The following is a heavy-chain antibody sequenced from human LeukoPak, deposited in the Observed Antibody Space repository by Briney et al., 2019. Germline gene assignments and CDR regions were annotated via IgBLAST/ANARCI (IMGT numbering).Heavy chain of an antibody. Sequence: GESLKISCKGSGYSFTSYWIGWVRQMPGKGLEWMGIIYPGDSDTRYSPSFQGQVTISAYKSISTAYLQCSSLKASDTAMYYCARHRDQMVSLFVWLDGGQGTLVTVSS. V-gene: IGHV5-51*01. CDR2: IYPGDSDT. CDR3: ARHRDQMVSLFVWLD. D-gene: IGHD2-21*01. CDR1: GYSFTSYW. J-gene: IGHJ4*02.